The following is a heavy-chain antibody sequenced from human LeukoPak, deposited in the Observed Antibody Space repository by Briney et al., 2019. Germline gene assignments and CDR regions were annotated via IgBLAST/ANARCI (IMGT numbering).Heavy chain of an antibody. V-gene: IGHV4-31*03. CDR1: DGSISSGGYY. CDR2: IYYSGST. Sequence: SQTLSLTCTVSDGSISSGGYYWSWIRQHPGKGLEWIGYIYYSGSTYYNPSLKSRVTISVDTSKNQFSLKLSSVTAADTAVYYCARDRRVTAHAFDIWGQGTMVTVSS. CDR3: ARDRRVTAHAFDI. D-gene: IGHD1-14*01. J-gene: IGHJ3*02.